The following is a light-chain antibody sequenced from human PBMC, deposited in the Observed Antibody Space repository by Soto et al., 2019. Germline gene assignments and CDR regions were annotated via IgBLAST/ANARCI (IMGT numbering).Light chain of an antibody. V-gene: IGKV3-20*01. J-gene: IGKJ1*01. Sequence: EIVLTQSPGTLSLSPGERATLSCRASQSVSNNYLAWYQQKPGEAPRLLIYGASNRATGIPDRFSGSGSVTDFTLTISRLEPEEFAVYYWQQYGSSGTFGQGTKVEIK. CDR3: QQYGSSGT. CDR2: GAS. CDR1: QSVSNNY.